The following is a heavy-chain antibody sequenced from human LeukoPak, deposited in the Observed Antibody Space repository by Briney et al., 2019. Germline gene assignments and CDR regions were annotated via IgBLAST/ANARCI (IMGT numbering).Heavy chain of an antibody. D-gene: IGHD3-10*01. Sequence: GGSLRLSCAASGFTFSSYAMSWVRQAPGKGLEWVAGISDSGGSTNYADSVKGRFTISRDNAKNTLYLQMNSLRAEDTAVCFCAKRGVVIRVILVGFHKQAYYFDSWGQGALVTVSS. CDR3: AKRGVVIRVILVGFHKQAYYFDS. V-gene: IGHV3-23*01. CDR2: ISDSGGST. J-gene: IGHJ4*02. CDR1: GFTFSSYA.